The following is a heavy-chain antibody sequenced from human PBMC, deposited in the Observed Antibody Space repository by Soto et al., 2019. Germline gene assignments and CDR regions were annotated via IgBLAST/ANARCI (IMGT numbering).Heavy chain of an antibody. Sequence: PSETLSLTCTVSGGTISSWYCSWIRQPPGKGLEWIGYIYYSGSTNCNPSLKSRVTISVDTSKNQFSLKLSSVTAEDTAVYYCARDSVYYGDYELNYFDYWGQGTLVTVSS. CDR2: IYYSGST. J-gene: IGHJ4*02. CDR3: ARDSVYYGDYELNYFDY. V-gene: IGHV4-59*12. D-gene: IGHD4-17*01. CDR1: GGTISSWY.